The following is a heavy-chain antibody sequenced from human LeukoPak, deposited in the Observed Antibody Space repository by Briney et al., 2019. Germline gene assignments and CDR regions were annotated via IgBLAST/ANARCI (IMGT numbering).Heavy chain of an antibody. CDR3: ARVVFGILTGYYIIDY. CDR2: INHSGST. J-gene: IGHJ4*02. Sequence: KPSETLSLTCAVYGGSFSGYYWSWIRQPSGKGLEWIGEINHSGSTNYNPSLKSRVTISVDTSKNHFSLKLSSVTAADTAVYYCARVVFGILTGYYIIDYWGQGTLVTVSS. D-gene: IGHD3-9*01. CDR1: GGSFSGYY. V-gene: IGHV4-34*01.